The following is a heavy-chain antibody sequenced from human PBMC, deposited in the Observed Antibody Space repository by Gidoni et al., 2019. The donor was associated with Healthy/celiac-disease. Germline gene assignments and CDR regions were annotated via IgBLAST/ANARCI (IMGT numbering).Heavy chain of an antibody. CDR2: INHSGST. Sequence: QVQLQQWRARLLKPSETLSPACAGSRGSFSGYYWRWIRRPPGQGLEWIGEINHSGSTNYNPALKNRVTISVDTSKNKFSLKLSSVTAAETAVYYCARVHNPRCLEWLLRGRGWFDPWGQGTLVTVSS. V-gene: IGHV4-34*01. CDR3: ARVHNPRCLEWLLRGRGWFDP. D-gene: IGHD3-3*01. J-gene: IGHJ5*02. CDR1: RGSFSGYY.